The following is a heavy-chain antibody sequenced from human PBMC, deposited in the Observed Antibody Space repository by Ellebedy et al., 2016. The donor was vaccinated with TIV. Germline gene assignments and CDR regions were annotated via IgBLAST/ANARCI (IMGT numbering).Heavy chain of an antibody. Sequence: MPSETLSLTCTVSGGSISSYYWSRIRQPPGKGLEWIGYIYYSGSTNYNPSLKSRVTISVDTSKNQFSLKLSSVTAADTAVYYCARDRTATSFDYWGQGTLVTVSS. J-gene: IGHJ4*02. D-gene: IGHD1-1*01. CDR2: IYYSGST. CDR3: ARDRTATSFDY. CDR1: GGSISSYY. V-gene: IGHV4-59*01.